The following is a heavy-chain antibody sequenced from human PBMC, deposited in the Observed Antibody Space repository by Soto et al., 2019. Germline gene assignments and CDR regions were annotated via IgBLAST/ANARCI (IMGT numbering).Heavy chain of an antibody. V-gene: IGHV4-31*03. D-gene: IGHD5-18*01. CDR3: AGGYSYGYPGFDY. J-gene: IGHJ4*02. CDR2: IYYSGST. Sequence: SETLSLTCTVSGGSISSGGYYWSWIRQHPGKGLEWIGYIYYSGSTYYNPSLKGRVTISVDTSKNQFSLKLSSVTAADTAVYYCAGGYSYGYPGFDYWGQGTLVTVSS. CDR1: GGSISSGGYY.